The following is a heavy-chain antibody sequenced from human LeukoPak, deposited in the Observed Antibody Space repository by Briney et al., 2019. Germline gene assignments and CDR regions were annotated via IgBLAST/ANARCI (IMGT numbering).Heavy chain of an antibody. J-gene: IGHJ4*02. CDR3: ARDGSGWSRE. V-gene: IGHV3-7*01. CDR1: GFSFRSYW. CDR2: IKQDGSEK. D-gene: IGHD6-19*01. Sequence: GGSLRLSCEDSGFSFRSYWMSWARQAPGKGLEWVANIKQDGSEKHYVDSVKGRFTISRDNAKKSLYLQMDSLRAEDTAVYYCARDGSGWSREWGQGTLVTVSS.